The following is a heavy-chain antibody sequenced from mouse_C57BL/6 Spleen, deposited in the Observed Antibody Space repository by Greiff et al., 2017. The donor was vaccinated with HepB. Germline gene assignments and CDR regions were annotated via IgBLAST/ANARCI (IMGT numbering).Heavy chain of an antibody. Sequence: EVMLVESEGGLVQPGSSMKLSCTASGFTFSDYYMAWVRQVPEKGLEWVANINYDGSSAYYLDSLKSRFIISRDNAKNILYLQMSSLKSEDTATYYCARDTHYYGSSLFDYWGQGTTLTVSS. CDR2: INYDGSSA. J-gene: IGHJ2*01. CDR3: ARDTHYYGSSLFDY. D-gene: IGHD1-1*01. CDR1: GFTFSDYY. V-gene: IGHV5-16*01.